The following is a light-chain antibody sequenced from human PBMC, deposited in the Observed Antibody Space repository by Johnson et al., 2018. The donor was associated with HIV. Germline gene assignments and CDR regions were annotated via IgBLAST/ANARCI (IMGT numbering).Light chain of an antibody. J-gene: IGLJ1*01. CDR2: DNN. CDR3: GAWDSSLSAYV. CDR1: TYNIGNNY. V-gene: IGLV1-51*01. Sequence: QSVLTQPPSVSAAPGQKVTISCSGSTYNIGNNYVSWYQQLPGTAPKLLIYDNNKRPSGIPDRISGSKSGTSATLGITGLQTGDEADYYCGAWDSSLSAYVFATETKVTVL.